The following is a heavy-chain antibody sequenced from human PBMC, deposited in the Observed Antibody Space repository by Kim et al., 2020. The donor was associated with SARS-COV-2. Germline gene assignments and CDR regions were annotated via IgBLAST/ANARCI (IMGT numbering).Heavy chain of an antibody. J-gene: IGHJ5*02. CDR1: GYTFTGYY. CDR3: ARDCSSTSCYFGGFDP. CDR2: INPNSGGT. D-gene: IGHD2-2*01. V-gene: IGHV1-2*02. Sequence: ASVKVSCKASGYTFTGYYMHWVRQAPGQGLEWMGWINPNSGGTNYAQKFQGRVTMTRDTSISTAYMELSRLRSDDTAVYYCARDCSSTSCYFGGFDPWGQGTLVTVSS.